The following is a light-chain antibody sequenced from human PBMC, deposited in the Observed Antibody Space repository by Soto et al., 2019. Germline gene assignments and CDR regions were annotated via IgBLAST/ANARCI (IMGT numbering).Light chain of an antibody. CDR3: SSYTTNSAPFV. CDR1: SSDVGADNY. Sequence: QSVLTQPASVSGSPGQSITISCTGASSDVGADNYVPWYQQHPGKAPKLIIYEVSNRPSGVSNRFSGSKSGDTASLTISGLQADDEADYYCSSYTTNSAPFVFGTGTKVTVL. J-gene: IGLJ1*01. CDR2: EVS. V-gene: IGLV2-14*01.